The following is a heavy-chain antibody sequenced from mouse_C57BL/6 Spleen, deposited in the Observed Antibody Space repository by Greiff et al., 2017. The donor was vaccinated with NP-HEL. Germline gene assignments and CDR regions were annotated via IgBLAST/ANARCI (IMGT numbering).Heavy chain of an antibody. CDR2: IDPEDGET. CDR3: AKPYCYGSIHWYFDV. V-gene: IGHV14-2*01. J-gene: IGHJ1*03. CDR1: GFNIKDYY. Sequence: EVQLQQSGAELVKPGASVKLSCTASGFNIKDYYMHWVKQRTEQGLEWIGRIDPEDGETKYAPKFQGKATITADTSSNTAYLQLNSLTSEDTAVYSFAKPYCYGSIHWYFDVWGTGTTVTVSS. D-gene: IGHD1-1*01.